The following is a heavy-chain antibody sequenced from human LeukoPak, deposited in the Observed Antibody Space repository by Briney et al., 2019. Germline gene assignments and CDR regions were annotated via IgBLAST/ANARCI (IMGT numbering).Heavy chain of an antibody. V-gene: IGHV4-34*01. D-gene: IGHD4-23*01. CDR1: GGSFSGYY. J-gene: IGHJ3*02. CDR2: INHSGST. CDR3: ARGVTTVVTPRVAFDI. Sequence: PSETLSLTCAVYGGSFSGYYWSWIRQPPGKGLEWIGEINHSGSTNYNPSLKSRVTISVDTSKNQFSLKLSSVTAADTAVYYCARGVTTVVTPRVAFDIWGQGTMVTVSS.